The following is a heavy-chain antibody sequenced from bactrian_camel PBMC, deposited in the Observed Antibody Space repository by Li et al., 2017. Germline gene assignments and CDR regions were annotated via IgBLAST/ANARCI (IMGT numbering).Heavy chain of an antibody. V-gene: IGHV3S53*01. D-gene: IGHD2*01. Sequence: QLVESGGDSVQPGGSLRLSCAASGASQYTYKNKWLGWFRQSPGKEREEVATILHDGSTFYGDSAYGRFTISQDDAKNTVYLQMNNLKPEDTAMYYCASGGRMGSGGNCYEWEYNLWGQGTQVTVS. CDR2: ILHDGST. CDR3: ASGGRMGSGGNCYEWEYNL. CDR1: GASQYTYKNKW. J-gene: IGHJ4*01.